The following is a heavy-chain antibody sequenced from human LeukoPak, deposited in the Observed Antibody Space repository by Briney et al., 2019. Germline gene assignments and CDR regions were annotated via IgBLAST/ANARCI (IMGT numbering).Heavy chain of an antibody. CDR3: ARDDCSSISCYHNWFDP. D-gene: IGHD2-2*01. V-gene: IGHV3-7*01. J-gene: IGHJ5*02. Sequence: GGSLRLSCAASGFTFSSYWMSWVRQAPGKGLEWVANIKQDGSEKYYVDAVKGRFTISRDNAKNSLYLQMNSLRAEDTAVYYCARDDCSSISCYHNWFDPWGQGTLVTVSS. CDR1: GFTFSSYW. CDR2: IKQDGSEK.